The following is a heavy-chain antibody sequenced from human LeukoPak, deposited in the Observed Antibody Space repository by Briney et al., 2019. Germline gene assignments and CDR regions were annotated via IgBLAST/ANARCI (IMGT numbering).Heavy chain of an antibody. D-gene: IGHD2-2*01. CDR3: ARWAPSTSFDY. CDR1: GGSISSSSYY. Sequence: PSETLSLTCTVSGGSISSSSYYWGWIRQPPGKGLEWIGSIYYSGSTYYNPSLKSRVTISVDTSKNQFSLKLSSVTAADTAVYYCARWAPSTSFDYWGQGTLVTVSS. V-gene: IGHV4-39*07. J-gene: IGHJ4*02. CDR2: IYYSGST.